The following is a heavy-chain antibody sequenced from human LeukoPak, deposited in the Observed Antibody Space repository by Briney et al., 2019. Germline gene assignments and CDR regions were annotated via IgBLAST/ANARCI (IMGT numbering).Heavy chain of an antibody. CDR3: ARGGGYYYYYGMDV. V-gene: IGHV4-34*01. CDR1: GGSFSGYY. CDR2: INHSGST. Sequence: SETLSLTCAVCGGSFSGYYWSWIRQPPGKGLEWIGEINHSGSTNYNPSLKSRVTISVDTSKNQFSLKLSSVTAADTAVYYCARGGGYYYYYGMDVWGQGTTVTVSS. J-gene: IGHJ6*02. D-gene: IGHD4-23*01.